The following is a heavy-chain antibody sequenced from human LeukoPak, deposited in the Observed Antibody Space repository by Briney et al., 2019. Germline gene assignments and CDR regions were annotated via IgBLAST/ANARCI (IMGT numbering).Heavy chain of an antibody. D-gene: IGHD2/OR15-2a*01. CDR2: ISYDGSNK. CDR1: GFTFSSYG. V-gene: IGHV3-30*18. CDR3: AKDRSRRGLNMDY. Sequence: GGSLRLSCAASGFTFSSYGMHWVRQAPGKGLEWVAVISYDGSNKYYADSVKGRFTISRDNSKNTLYLEMNSLRAEDTAVYYCAKDRSRRGLNMDYWGQGTVVTVSS. J-gene: IGHJ4*02.